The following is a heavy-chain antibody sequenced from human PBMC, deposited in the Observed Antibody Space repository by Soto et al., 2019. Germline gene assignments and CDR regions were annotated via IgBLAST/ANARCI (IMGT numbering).Heavy chain of an antibody. V-gene: IGHV3-30*18. Sequence: QVQLVESGGGVVQPGRSLRLSCAASGFTFSSYGMHWVRQAPGKGLEWVADISYDGSNKYYADSVKGRFTISRDNSKNTLYLQMNSLRAEDTAVYYCAKDGAVAGMPRYYYYGMDVWGQGTTVTVSS. CDR1: GFTFSSYG. J-gene: IGHJ6*02. D-gene: IGHD6-19*01. CDR2: ISYDGSNK. CDR3: AKDGAVAGMPRYYYYGMDV.